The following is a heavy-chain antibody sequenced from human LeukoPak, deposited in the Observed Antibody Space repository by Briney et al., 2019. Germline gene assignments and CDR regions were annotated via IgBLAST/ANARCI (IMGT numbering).Heavy chain of an antibody. V-gene: IGHV4-39*01. J-gene: IGHJ4*02. CDR2: VCYSVRS. D-gene: IGHD3-22*01. CDR3: ARGWLHFDY. Sequence: SETLSLTCSVSGGSISSSSYYWGWMRQPPGKGLEWIGSVCYSVRSYYNASLKSRVTISLDTSKNQFSLKLSSVTAADTALYYCARGWLHFDYWGQGTLVTVSS. CDR1: GGSISSSSYY.